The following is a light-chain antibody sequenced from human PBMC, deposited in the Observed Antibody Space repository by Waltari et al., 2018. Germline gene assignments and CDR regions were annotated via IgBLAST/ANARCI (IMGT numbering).Light chain of an antibody. CDR3: QQYENLPIT. J-gene: IGKJ5*01. CDR1: QDIKKY. CDR2: DAS. V-gene: IGKV1-33*01. Sequence: DIQMTQSPSSLSASVGDRVTITCQASQDIKKYLNWYQQKPGKAPKLPIYDASSLETGVPSRFRGSGSGTDFTFTISSLQPEDVATYYCQQYENLPITFGQGTRLDFK.